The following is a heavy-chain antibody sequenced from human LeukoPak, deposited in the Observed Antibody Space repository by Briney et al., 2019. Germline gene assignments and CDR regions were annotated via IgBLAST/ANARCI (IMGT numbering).Heavy chain of an antibody. CDR3: ARSAFLVTAPGLYYFDY. J-gene: IGHJ4*02. CDR2: IYNSGST. D-gene: IGHD6-13*01. CDR1: GGSISSYY. V-gene: IGHV4-4*07. Sequence: SETLSLTCTVSGGSISSYYWSWIRQPAGKGLEWIGHIYNSGSTNYNPSLKGRVAMSVATSKNQFSLHLSSVTAADTAVYYCARSAFLVTAPGLYYFDYWGQGTLVAVSS.